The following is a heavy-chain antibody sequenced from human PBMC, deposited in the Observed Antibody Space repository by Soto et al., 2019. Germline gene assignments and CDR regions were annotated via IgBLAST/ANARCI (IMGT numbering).Heavy chain of an antibody. CDR1: GGSISSYY. J-gene: IGHJ6*02. D-gene: IGHD3-9*01. Sequence: PSETLSLTCTVSGGSISSYYWSWIRQPPGRGLEWIGYIYYSGSTNYNPSLKSRVTISVDTSKNQFSLKLSSVTAADTAVYYCARGTGIRYFDWLTRSYYYYGMDVWGQGTTVTVSS. CDR3: ARGTGIRYFDWLTRSYYYYGMDV. CDR2: IYYSGST. V-gene: IGHV4-59*01.